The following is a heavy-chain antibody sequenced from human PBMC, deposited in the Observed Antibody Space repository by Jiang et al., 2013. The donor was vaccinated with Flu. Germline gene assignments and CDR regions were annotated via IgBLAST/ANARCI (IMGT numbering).Heavy chain of an antibody. J-gene: IGHJ4*02. D-gene: IGHD3-22*01. CDR3: ARHADYYDSSEYFDY. V-gene: IGHV5-10-1*01. Sequence: SDSYTNYSPSFQGHVTISADKSISTAYLQWSSLKASDTAMYYCARHADYYDSSEYFDYWGQGTLVTVSS. CDR2: SDSYT.